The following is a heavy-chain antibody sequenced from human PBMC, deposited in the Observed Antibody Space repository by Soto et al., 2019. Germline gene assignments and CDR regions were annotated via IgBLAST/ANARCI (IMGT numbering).Heavy chain of an antibody. V-gene: IGHV4-34*02. J-gene: IGHJ4*02. CDR2: INQSGST. D-gene: IGHD3-3*01. CDR1: GGSLSGYY. Sequence: QVQLQQWGAGLLEPSETLSLTCAVYGGSLSGYYWSWIRQSPGKGLEWIGEINQSGSTIYNPSLRSRISLSVDTPRNQFSLSLSFVTAADTAVYYCARRPLNYDLWSGTAKPFDYWGQGTLVTVSA. CDR3: ARRPLNYDLWSGTAKPFDY.